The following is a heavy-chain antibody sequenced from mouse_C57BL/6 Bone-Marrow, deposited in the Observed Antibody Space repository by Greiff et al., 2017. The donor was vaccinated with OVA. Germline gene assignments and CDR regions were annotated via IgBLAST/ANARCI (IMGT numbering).Heavy chain of an antibody. Sequence: VKLVESGPGLVQPSQSLSITCTVSGFSLTSYGVHWVRQSPGKGLEWLGVIWSGGSTDYNAAFISRLSISKDNSKSQVFFKMNSLQADDTAIYYCARNGQLRLRYAMDYWGQGTSVTVSS. J-gene: IGHJ4*01. CDR2: IWSGGST. D-gene: IGHD3-2*02. V-gene: IGHV2-2*01. CDR1: GFSLTSYG. CDR3: ARNGQLRLRYAMDY.